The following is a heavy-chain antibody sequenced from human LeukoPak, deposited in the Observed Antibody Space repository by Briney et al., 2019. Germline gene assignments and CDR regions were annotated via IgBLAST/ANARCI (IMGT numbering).Heavy chain of an antibody. CDR3: ARETLSDSGYDYSFDY. D-gene: IGHD5-12*01. J-gene: IGHJ4*02. CDR2: IIPIFGTA. CDR1: GGTFSSYA. V-gene: IGHV1-69*05. Sequence: SVKVSCKASGGTFSSYAISWVRQAPGQGREWMGGIIPIFGTANYAQKFQGRVTITTDESTSTAYMELSSLRSEDTAVYYCARETLSDSGYDYSFDYWGQGTLVTVSS.